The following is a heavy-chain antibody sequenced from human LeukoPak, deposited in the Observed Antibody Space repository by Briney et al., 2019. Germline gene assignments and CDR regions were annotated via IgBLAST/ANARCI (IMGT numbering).Heavy chain of an antibody. CDR1: GFTFSSHP. J-gene: IGHJ5*02. V-gene: IGHV3-30*04. Sequence: GGSLRLSCAASGFTFSSHPMHWARQAPGKGLEWVAVISYDGSDKYYADSVKGQFTISRDNSKNTLYLQMNSLRAEDTAVYYCARGSLLLAPFDPWGQGTPVTVSS. CDR3: ARGSLLLAPFDP. D-gene: IGHD3-10*01. CDR2: ISYDGSDK.